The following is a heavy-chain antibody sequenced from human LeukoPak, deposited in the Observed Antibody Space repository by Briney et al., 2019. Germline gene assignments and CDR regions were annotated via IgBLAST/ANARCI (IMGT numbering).Heavy chain of an antibody. Sequence: GASVKVSCKASGGTFTSYAISWVRQAPGQGLEWRGRIIPILGIANYAQKFQGRVTITADKSTSTAYMELSSLRSEDTAVYYCARGMEYYYYYGMDVWGQGTTVTVSS. CDR2: IIPILGIA. V-gene: IGHV1-69*04. J-gene: IGHJ6*02. D-gene: IGHD2-8*01. CDR1: GGTFTSYA. CDR3: ARGMEYYYYYGMDV.